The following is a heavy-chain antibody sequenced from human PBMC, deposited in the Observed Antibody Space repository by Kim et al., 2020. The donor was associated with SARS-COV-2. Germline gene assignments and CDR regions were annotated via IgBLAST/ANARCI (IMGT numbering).Heavy chain of an antibody. V-gene: IGHV3-7*01. CDR1: GFTFSTYW. J-gene: IGHJ4*02. Sequence: GGSLRLSCAASGFTFSTYWMTWVRQAPGKGLEWVANINQGGTEKYYVDSVKGRFTISRDNSKNSLYLDVNSLRVEDTAVYYCARTHYGYYVGGQGTLVTVSP. CDR3: ARTHYGYYV. D-gene: IGHD4-17*01. CDR2: INQGGTEK.